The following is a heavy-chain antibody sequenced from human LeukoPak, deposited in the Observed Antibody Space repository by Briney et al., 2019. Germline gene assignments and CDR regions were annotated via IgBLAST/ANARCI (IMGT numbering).Heavy chain of an antibody. V-gene: IGHV4-34*01. J-gene: IGHJ4*01. CDR3: ARLRDEGYSYGSLDY. Sequence: PSETLSLTCAVYGGSFSGYYWSWIRQPPGKGLEWIGEINHSGSTNYNPSLKSRVTISVDTSKKQFSLKLRSVTAADTAVYYCARLRDEGYSYGSLDYWGQGTLVAVSS. CDR1: GGSFSGYY. CDR2: INHSGST. D-gene: IGHD5-18*01.